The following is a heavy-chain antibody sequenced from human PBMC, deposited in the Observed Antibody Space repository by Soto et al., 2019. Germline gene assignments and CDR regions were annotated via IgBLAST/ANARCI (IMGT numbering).Heavy chain of an antibody. V-gene: IGHV3-48*02. CDR3: ARDSRWLQTVYFDY. CDR1: GFTFSSYS. Sequence: EVQLVESGGGLVQPGGSLRLSCAASGFTFSSYSMNWVRQAPGKGLEWVSYISSSSSTIYYADYVKGRFTISRDNAKNSLYLQMNSLRDEDTAVYYCARDSRWLQTVYFDYWGQGTRVTVSS. D-gene: IGHD5-12*01. CDR2: ISSSSSTI. J-gene: IGHJ4*02.